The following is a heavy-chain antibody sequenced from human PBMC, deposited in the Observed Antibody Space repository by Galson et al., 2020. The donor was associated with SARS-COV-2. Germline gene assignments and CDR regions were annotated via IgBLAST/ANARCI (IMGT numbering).Heavy chain of an antibody. Sequence: SETLSLTCAVSGASITGSNFRWRWIRQFPGRGLEWIGDISSSGTTNFNPSLKSRTILSLDTAKSQFFLPLTSVTAADTAVYFCARDNTFTIFLERYYYMDVWGKGTTVVVSS. J-gene: IGHJ6*03. V-gene: IGHV4-30-4*01. D-gene: IGHD3-3*01. CDR3: ARDNTFTIFLERYYYMDV. CDR2: ISSSGTT. CDR1: GASITGSNFR.